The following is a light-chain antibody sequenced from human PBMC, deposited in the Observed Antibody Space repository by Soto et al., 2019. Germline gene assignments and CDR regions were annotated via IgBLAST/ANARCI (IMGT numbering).Light chain of an antibody. V-gene: IGKV3-20*01. CDR3: DQYGSYHLMYS. CDR1: QSVSSSY. Sequence: EIGLTQSPGTLSLSPGERATLSCRASQSVSSSYLAWYQQKPGQAPRLLIYGASSRATGIPDRFSGSGSGTDFTLTISRLEPDDCGVYYCDQYGSYHLMYSFGQGTKLDIK. CDR2: GAS. J-gene: IGKJ2*03.